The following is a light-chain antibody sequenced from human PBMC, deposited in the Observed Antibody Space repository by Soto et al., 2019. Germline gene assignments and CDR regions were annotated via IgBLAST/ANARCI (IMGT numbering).Light chain of an antibody. CDR3: AAWDDSRRGFLV. V-gene: IGLV1-47*01. CDR2: RNY. CDR1: SSNIGSNF. J-gene: IGLJ3*02. Sequence: QSVLTQPPSASGTPGQRVTISCSGSSSNIGSNFVYWYQQFPGTAPKLLIYRNYRRPSGVPDRFSGSKSGTSASLDISGLQSEDEADYYCAAWDDSRRGFLVFCGGTTLTVL.